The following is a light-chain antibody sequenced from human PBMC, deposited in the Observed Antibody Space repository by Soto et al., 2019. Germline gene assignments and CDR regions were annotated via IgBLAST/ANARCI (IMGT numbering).Light chain of an antibody. CDR2: DAA. V-gene: IGKV3-11*01. CDR1: QSVSSY. J-gene: IGKJ3*01. CDR3: QQRSNWLFT. Sequence: EIVLTQYPATLSLSPGERATLSCRASQSVSSYLAWYQRKPGQAPRLLIYDAANRATGIPARFSGSGSGTDFTLTISSLEPEDFAVYYCQQRSNWLFTFGPGPKVDIK.